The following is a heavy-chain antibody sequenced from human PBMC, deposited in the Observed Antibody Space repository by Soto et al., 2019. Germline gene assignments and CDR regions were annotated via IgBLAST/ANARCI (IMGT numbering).Heavy chain of an antibody. CDR1: GFNFNSYT. Sequence: QVQLVESGGGVVQPGRSLRLSCAASGFNFNSYTFNWARQAPGKGLEWVAMISPDGSKTNYADALKGRFTISRDNSNNKVFLQMNSLTTEDSAIYFCARGLLEVMVPFDHWGQGTLVTVS. D-gene: IGHD2-8*02. CDR3: ARGLLEVMVPFDH. CDR2: ISPDGSKT. J-gene: IGHJ4*02. V-gene: IGHV3-30-3*01.